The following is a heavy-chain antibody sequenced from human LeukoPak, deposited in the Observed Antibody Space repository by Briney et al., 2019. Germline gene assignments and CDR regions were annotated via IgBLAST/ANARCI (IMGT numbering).Heavy chain of an antibody. CDR3: ARGPDYYSYWYFDL. D-gene: IGHD2-21*01. CDR2: ISAYNGNT. V-gene: IGHV1-18*01. Sequence: ASVKVSCKASGYTFTSYGISWVRQAPGEGLEWMGWISAYNGNTNYAQKLQGRVTMTTDTSTSTAYMELRSLRSDDTAVYYCARGPDYYSYWYFDLWGRGTLVTVSS. J-gene: IGHJ2*01. CDR1: GYTFTSYG.